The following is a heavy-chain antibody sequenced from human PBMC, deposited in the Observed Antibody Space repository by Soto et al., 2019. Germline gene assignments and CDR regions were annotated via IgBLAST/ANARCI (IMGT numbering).Heavy chain of an antibody. CDR2: ISWNSGTI. Sequence: EVHLVESGGSLVQPGKSLRLSCAASGFIFDDYAMHWVRQVPGQGLEWVSAISWNSGTIAYADSVKGRFTISRDNAKNSLYLQMDSLRSEDTALYYCAKDREGSSGWYGMDAWGQGTTVTVSS. CDR3: AKDREGSSGWYGMDA. V-gene: IGHV3-9*01. CDR1: GFIFDDYA. D-gene: IGHD3-22*01. J-gene: IGHJ6*02.